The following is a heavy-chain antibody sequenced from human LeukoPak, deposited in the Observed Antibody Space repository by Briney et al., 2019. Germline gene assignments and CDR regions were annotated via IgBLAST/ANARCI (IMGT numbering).Heavy chain of an antibody. CDR1: GYTFTGYY. V-gene: IGHV1-2*02. CDR2: INPDSGGA. CDR3: ARGGSSWPRDFDH. J-gene: IGHJ4*02. Sequence: ASVKVSCKASGYTFTGYYMQWVRQAPGQGLEWMGWINPDSGGANFAQKFQGRVTMTRDTSISTAYMELGRLTSDDTAVYFCARGGSSWPRDFDHWGQGTLVTVSS. D-gene: IGHD6-13*01.